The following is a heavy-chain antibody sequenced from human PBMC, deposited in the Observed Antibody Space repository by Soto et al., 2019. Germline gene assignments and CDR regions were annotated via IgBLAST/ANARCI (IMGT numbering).Heavy chain of an antibody. V-gene: IGHV3-33*01. CDR2: IWYDGSNK. CDR1: GFTFSSYG. CDR3: ARPIFNYCRGGSCPPVAFDI. J-gene: IGHJ3*02. D-gene: IGHD2-15*01. Sequence: PGGSLRLSCAASGFTFSSYGMHWVRQAPGKGLEWVAVIWYDGSNKYYADSVKGRFTISRDNSKNTLYLQMNSLRAEDTAVYYCARPIFNYCRGGSCPPVAFDIWGKGKMVTVS.